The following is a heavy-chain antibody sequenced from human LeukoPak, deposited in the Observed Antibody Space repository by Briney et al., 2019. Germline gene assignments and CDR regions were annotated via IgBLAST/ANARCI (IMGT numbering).Heavy chain of an antibody. CDR1: GGSISSYY. Sequence: SETLSLTCTVSGGSISSYYWSWTRHPAGKGLECIGRIYTSGSTNYNPSLKSRVTMSVDTSKNQFSLKLSSVTAADTAVYYCARSADYDILTGFYYFDYWGQGTLVTVSS. CDR3: ARSADYDILTGFYYFDY. CDR2: IYTSGST. J-gene: IGHJ4*02. V-gene: IGHV4-4*07. D-gene: IGHD3-9*01.